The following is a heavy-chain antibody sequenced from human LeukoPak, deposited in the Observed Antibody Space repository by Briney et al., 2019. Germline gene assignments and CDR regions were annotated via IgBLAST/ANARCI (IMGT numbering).Heavy chain of an antibody. CDR2: INHSGST. V-gene: IGHV4-34*01. CDR1: GGSFSGYY. Sequence: SETLSLTCAVYGGSFSGYYWSWIRQPPGKGLEWIGEINHSGSTNYNPSLKSRVTISVDTSKNQFSLKLSSVTAADTAVYYCARYAYCSGGSCLYFDYWGQGTLVTVSS. CDR3: ARYAYCSGGSCLYFDY. J-gene: IGHJ4*02. D-gene: IGHD2-15*01.